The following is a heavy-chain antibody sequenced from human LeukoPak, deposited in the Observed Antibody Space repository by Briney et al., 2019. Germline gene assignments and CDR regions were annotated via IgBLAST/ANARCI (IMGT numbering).Heavy chain of an antibody. CDR1: GFTFSSYG. CDR3: ARDGRYSSSWYFDY. Sequence: GGSLRLSCAASGFTFSSYGMHWVRQAPGKGLEWVAFIRYDGSNKYYADSVKGRFTISRDNSKNTLYLQMNSLRAEDTAVYYCARDGRYSSSWYFDYWGQGTLVTVSS. V-gene: IGHV3-30*02. J-gene: IGHJ4*02. CDR2: IRYDGSNK. D-gene: IGHD6-13*01.